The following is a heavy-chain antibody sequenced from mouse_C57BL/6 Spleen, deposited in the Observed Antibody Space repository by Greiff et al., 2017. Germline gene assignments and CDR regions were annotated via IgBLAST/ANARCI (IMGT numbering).Heavy chain of an antibody. CDR2: IHPNSGST. CDR3: ARSYYDYDYAMDY. CDR1: GYTFTSYW. J-gene: IGHJ4*01. V-gene: IGHV1-64*01. D-gene: IGHD2-4*01. Sequence: QVQLQQSGAELVKPGASVKLSCKASGYTFTSYWMHWVKQRPGQGLEWIGMIHPNSGSTNYNEKFKSKATLTVDKSSSTAYMQLSSLTSEDSAVYYCARSYYDYDYAMDYWGQGTSVTVSS.